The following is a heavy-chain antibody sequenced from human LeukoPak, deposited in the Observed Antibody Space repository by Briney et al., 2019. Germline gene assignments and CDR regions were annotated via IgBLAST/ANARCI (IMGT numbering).Heavy chain of an antibody. Sequence: GGSLRLSCAASGFTFSSCSMNWVRQAPGKGLEWVSSISSSSSYIYYADSVKGRFTISRDNAKNSLYLQMNSLRAEDTAVYYCARAYYGSGSYYVDHWGQGTLVTVSS. CDR3: ARAYYGSGSYYVDH. D-gene: IGHD3-10*01. J-gene: IGHJ4*02. CDR1: GFTFSSCS. V-gene: IGHV3-21*01. CDR2: ISSSSSYI.